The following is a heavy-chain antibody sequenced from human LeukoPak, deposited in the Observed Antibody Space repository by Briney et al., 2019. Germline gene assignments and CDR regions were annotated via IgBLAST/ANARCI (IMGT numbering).Heavy chain of an antibody. CDR1: GFTFSDYY. CDR3: ARVSDYDSSGYDDAFDI. V-gene: IGHV3-11*01. Sequence: GGSLRLSCAASGFTFSDYYMSWIRQAPGKGLEGVSYISSSGSTIYYADSVKGRFTISRDNAKNSLYLQMNSLRAEDTAVYYCARVSDYDSSGYDDAFDIWGQGTMVTVSS. D-gene: IGHD3-22*01. J-gene: IGHJ3*02. CDR2: ISSSGSTI.